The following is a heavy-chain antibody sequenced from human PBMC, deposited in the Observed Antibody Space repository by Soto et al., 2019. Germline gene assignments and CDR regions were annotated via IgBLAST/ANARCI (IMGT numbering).Heavy chain of an antibody. J-gene: IGHJ6*03. CDR3: ARAGRGYSGYDHYYYYYYYMDV. Sequence: ASVKVSCKASGYTFTSYDINWVRQATGQGLEWMGWMNPNSGNTGYAQKFQGRVTMTRNTSISTAYMELSSLRSEDTAVYYCARAGRGYSGYDHYYYYYYYMDVWGNGTTVTVSS. CDR2: MNPNSGNT. V-gene: IGHV1-8*01. CDR1: GYTFTSYD. D-gene: IGHD5-12*01.